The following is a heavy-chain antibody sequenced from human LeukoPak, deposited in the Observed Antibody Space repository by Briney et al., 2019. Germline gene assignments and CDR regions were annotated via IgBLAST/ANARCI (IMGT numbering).Heavy chain of an antibody. V-gene: IGHV3-30*02. D-gene: IGHD2-21*01. J-gene: IGHJ4*02. Sequence: GGSLRLSCAASGFTFTSHGMHWVRQAPGKGLEWVAFTRNDGNNKYYADSVKGRFTISRDNSKNTLSLQMNSLGTEDTAVYYCARDRDWAFDYWGQGILVTVSS. CDR1: GFTFTSHG. CDR3: ARDRDWAFDY. CDR2: TRNDGNNK.